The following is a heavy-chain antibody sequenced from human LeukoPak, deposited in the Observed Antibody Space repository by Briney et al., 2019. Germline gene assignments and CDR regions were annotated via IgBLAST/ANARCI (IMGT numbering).Heavy chain of an antibody. V-gene: IGHV3-48*03. D-gene: IGHD2-15*01. J-gene: IGHJ3*02. CDR2: ISSSGSTI. Sequence: GGSLRLSCAASGFTFSSYEMNWVRQAPGKGLEWVSYISSSGSTIYYADSVKGRFTISRDNAKDSLYLQMNSLRAEDTAVYYCARGGVVVVVAAPDDAFDIWGQGTMVTVSS. CDR1: GFTFSSYE. CDR3: ARGGVVVVVAAPDDAFDI.